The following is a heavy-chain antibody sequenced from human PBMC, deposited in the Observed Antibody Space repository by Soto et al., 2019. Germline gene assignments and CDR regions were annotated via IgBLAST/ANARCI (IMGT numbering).Heavy chain of an antibody. CDR3: ANYPVVVLKMDAFDI. D-gene: IGHD2-2*01. J-gene: IGHJ3*02. CDR2: ISISGSTI. Sequence: GGSLRLSCAASGFPFSSYEMNWVRQSPGKGLEWVSDISISGSTIYYADSVKGRFTISRDNAKNSLYLQMNSLRAEDTAVYYFANYPVVVLKMDAFDIRGPGTRATVS. CDR1: GFPFSSYE. V-gene: IGHV3-48*03.